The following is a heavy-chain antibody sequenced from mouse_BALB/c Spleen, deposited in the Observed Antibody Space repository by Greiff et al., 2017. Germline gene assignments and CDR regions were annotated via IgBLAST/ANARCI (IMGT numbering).Heavy chain of an antibody. CDR1: GFTFSDYY. V-gene: IGHV5-4*02. D-gene: IGHD1-1*01. CDR2: ISDGGSYT. Sequence: EVKLVESGGGLVKPGGSLKLSCAASGFTFSDYYMYWVRQTPEKRLEWVATISDGGSYTYYPDSVKGRFTISRDNAKNNLYLQMSSLKSEDTAMYYWARDGDLRSRFAYWGQGTLVTVSA. J-gene: IGHJ3*01. CDR3: ARDGDLRSRFAY.